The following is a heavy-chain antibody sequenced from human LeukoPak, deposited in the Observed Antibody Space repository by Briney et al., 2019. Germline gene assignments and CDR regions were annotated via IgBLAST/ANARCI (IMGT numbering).Heavy chain of an antibody. Sequence: SETLSLTCTVSGYSISSGYYWGWIRQPPGKRLEWIGSINHSGSTYYNPSLRSRVTISVDTSKNQFSLKLSSVTAADTAVYSYARGGPSGSHTAYWGQGTVVPVSS. D-gene: IGHD1-26*01. CDR2: INHSGST. CDR3: ARGGPSGSHTAY. J-gene: IGHJ1*01. V-gene: IGHV4-38-2*02. CDR1: GYSISSGYY.